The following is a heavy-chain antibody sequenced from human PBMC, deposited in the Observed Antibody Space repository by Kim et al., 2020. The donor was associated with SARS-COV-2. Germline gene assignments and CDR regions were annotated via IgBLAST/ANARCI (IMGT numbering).Heavy chain of an antibody. CDR3: AKGLSYSGSYFPIDY. J-gene: IGHJ4*01. CDR1: GFTFSTYA. CDR2: ISGTGTST. V-gene: IGHV3-23*01. D-gene: IGHD1-26*01. Sequence: GGSLRLSCAASGFTFSTYASSWDRQAPGKGLEWVSAISGTGTSTYYADSVKGLFTISRDNSRNTLYLQMNSLRAEDTAVYYCAKGLSYSGSYFPIDYWG.